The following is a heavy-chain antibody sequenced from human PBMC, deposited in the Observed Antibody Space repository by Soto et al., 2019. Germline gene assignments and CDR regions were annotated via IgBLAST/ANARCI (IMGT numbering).Heavy chain of an antibody. CDR1: GYTFTSYA. Sequence: ASVKVSCKASGYTFTSYAMHWVRQAPGQRLEWMGWINAGNGNTKYSQKFQGRVTITRDTSASTAYMELSSLRSEDTAVYYCARAVVRGVIITWDYYYMDVWGKGTTVTVSS. J-gene: IGHJ6*03. V-gene: IGHV1-3*01. CDR3: ARAVVRGVIITWDYYYMDV. D-gene: IGHD3-10*01. CDR2: INAGNGNT.